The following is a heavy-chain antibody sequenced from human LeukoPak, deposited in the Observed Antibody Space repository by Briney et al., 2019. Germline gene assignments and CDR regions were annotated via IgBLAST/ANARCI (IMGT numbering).Heavy chain of an antibody. J-gene: IGHJ6*02. V-gene: IGHV4-31*03. D-gene: IGHD1-14*01. Sequence: PSQTLSLTRTVSGGSISSGGYYWSWIRQHPGKGLEWIGYIYYNGSTYYNPSLKSRVTISVDTSKNQFSLKLSSVTAADTAVYYCARDLASRKPDYYYGMDVWGQGTTVTVSS. CDR3: ARDLASRKPDYYYGMDV. CDR2: IYYNGST. CDR1: GGSISSGGYY.